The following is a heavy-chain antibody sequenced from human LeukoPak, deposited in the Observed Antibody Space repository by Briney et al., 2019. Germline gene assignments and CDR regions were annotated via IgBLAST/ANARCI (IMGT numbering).Heavy chain of an antibody. D-gene: IGHD2-21*01. CDR2: IYTSGST. V-gene: IGHV4-61*02. CDR3: ARDWPVVVGASDI. Sequence: SQTLSLTCTVSGGSISSGSYNWSWIRQPAGKGLEWIGRIYTSGSTNYNPSLKSRVTISVDTSKNQFSLKLSSVTAADTAVYYCARDWPVVVGASDIWGQGTMVTVSS. J-gene: IGHJ3*02. CDR1: GGSISSGSYN.